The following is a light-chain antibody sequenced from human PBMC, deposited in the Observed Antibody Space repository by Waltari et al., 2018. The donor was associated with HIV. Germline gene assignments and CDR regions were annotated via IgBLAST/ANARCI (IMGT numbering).Light chain of an antibody. CDR2: EVS. CDR3: SSYAGSNNLV. V-gene: IGLV2-8*01. Sequence: QSALTQPPSASGSPGQSVTISCTGTSSDVGGYNYVSWYQQHPGKAPKLMIYEVSTRRAGGPDRCSGSRSGNTASLTFSGLQAEDEADYYCSSYAGSNNLVFGGGTKLTVL. CDR1: SSDVGGYNY. J-gene: IGLJ2*01.